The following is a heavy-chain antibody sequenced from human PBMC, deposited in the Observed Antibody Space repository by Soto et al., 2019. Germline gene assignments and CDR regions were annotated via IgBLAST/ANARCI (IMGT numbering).Heavy chain of an antibody. CDR1: GGTFGSYA. D-gene: IGHD3-10*01. CDR3: ASTNYNPSLKSRVTISVDTSKNQFSLKLSSVTAADTAVYYCARASIWFGEGGGRRDYYYYYGMDV. V-gene: IGHV1-69*13. CDR2: IIPIFGAA. Sequence: VASVKVSWKASGGTFGSYAISWVRQAPGQGLEWMGWIIPIFGAANYAQKFQGRVTITADESTSTAYMELSSLRSEDTAIYYSASTNYNPSLKSRVTISVDTSKNQFSLKLSSVTAADTAVYYCARASIWFGEGGGRRDYYYYYGMDVWGQGTTVTVSS. J-gene: IGHJ6*02.